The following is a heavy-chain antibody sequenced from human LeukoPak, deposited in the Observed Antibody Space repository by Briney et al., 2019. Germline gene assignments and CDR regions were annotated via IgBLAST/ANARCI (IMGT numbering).Heavy chain of an antibody. CDR2: ISSSSGTI. Sequence: TGGSLRLSCAASEFTFTTYGMHWVRQAPGKGLEWVSYISSSSGTIYYADSVKGRFTISRDNAKDSLFLQMNSLRDEDTAVYYCARDYDSSGYQSDYFDYWGQGTLVTVSS. V-gene: IGHV3-48*02. CDR3: ARDYDSSGYQSDYFDY. CDR1: EFTFTTYG. D-gene: IGHD3-22*01. J-gene: IGHJ4*02.